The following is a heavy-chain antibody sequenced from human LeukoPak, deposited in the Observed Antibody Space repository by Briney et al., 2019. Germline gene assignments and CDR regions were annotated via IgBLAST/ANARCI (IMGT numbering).Heavy chain of an antibody. D-gene: IGHD1-14*01. Sequence: GGSLRLSCAASGFTFSNFDMNWVRQAPGKGLEWVAVISYDGSDKYYADSVKGRFTVSRDNSKNTLYLQMNSLRPEDTAVYYCAARKGTALDYWGQGTLVTVSS. V-gene: IGHV3-30*03. CDR2: ISYDGSDK. CDR3: AARKGTALDY. J-gene: IGHJ4*02. CDR1: GFTFSNFD.